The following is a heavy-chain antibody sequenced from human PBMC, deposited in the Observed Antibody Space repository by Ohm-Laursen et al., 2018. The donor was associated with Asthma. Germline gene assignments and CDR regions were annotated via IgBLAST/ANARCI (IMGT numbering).Heavy chain of an antibody. CDR1: GGSFSGYY. V-gene: IGHV4-34*01. Sequence: SDTLSLTCAVYGGSFSGYYWSWIRQPPGKGLEWIGEINHSGSTNYNPSLKSRVTISVDTSKNQFSLQLNSVTTADTAVYYCARQEYDSGPDIWGPGTLVTVSS. CDR3: ARQEYDSGPDI. D-gene: IGHD3-22*01. J-gene: IGHJ4*02. CDR2: INHSGST.